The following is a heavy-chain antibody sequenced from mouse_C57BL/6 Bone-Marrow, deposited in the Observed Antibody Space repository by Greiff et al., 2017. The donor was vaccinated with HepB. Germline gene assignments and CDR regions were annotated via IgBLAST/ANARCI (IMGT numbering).Heavy chain of an antibody. Sequence: EVKLQQSGPELVKPGASVKISCKASGSTFPNYSMNGVKQSHGKSLEWIGDINPNNGGTSYNQKFKGKATLTVDKSSSTAYMELRSLTSEDSAVYYCAREAYGSSFAYWGQGTLVTVSA. D-gene: IGHD1-1*01. V-gene: IGHV1-26*01. CDR1: GSTFPNYS. CDR2: INPNNGGT. J-gene: IGHJ3*01. CDR3: AREAYGSSFAY.